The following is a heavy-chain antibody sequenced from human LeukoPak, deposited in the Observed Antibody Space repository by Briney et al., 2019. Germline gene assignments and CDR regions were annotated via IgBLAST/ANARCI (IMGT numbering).Heavy chain of an antibody. D-gene: IGHD3-16*01. CDR3: AKELGWAFGGVFDY. V-gene: IGHV3-23*01. CDR2: ISGGGGRT. J-gene: IGHJ4*02. CDR1: GFSFGDYA. Sequence: PGGSLRLSCAASGFSFGDYAMSWVRQAPGKGLEWVSGISGGGGRTYYADSVKGRFTISRDNSKNTLSLQMNSLGAEDTAIYYCAKELGWAFGGVFDYWGQGTLVTVSS.